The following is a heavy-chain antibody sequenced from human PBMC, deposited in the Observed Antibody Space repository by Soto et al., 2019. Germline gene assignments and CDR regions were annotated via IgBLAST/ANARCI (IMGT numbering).Heavy chain of an antibody. Sequence: PSETLSLTCAVYGGSFSGYYWSWIRQPPGKGLEWIGEINHSGSTNYNPSLKSRVTISVDTSKNQFSLKLSSVTAADTAVYYCARVNEDYYGSGSYYHTNNWFDPWGQGTLVTVSS. CDR2: INHSGST. CDR3: ARVNEDYYGSGSYYHTNNWFDP. CDR1: GGSFSGYY. V-gene: IGHV4-34*01. D-gene: IGHD3-10*01. J-gene: IGHJ5*02.